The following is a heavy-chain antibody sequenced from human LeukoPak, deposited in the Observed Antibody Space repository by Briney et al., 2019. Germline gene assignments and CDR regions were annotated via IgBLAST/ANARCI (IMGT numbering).Heavy chain of an antibody. CDR3: ARGARIAAAYYYYYMDV. CDR2: MNPNSGNT. J-gene: IGHJ6*03. Sequence: ASVKVSCKTSGYSFTNYGISWVRQATGQGLEWMGWMNPNSGNTGYAQKFQGRVTMTRNTSIGTAYMELSSLRSEDTAVYYCARGARIAAAYYYYYMDVWGKGTTVTISS. V-gene: IGHV1-8*02. CDR1: GYSFTNYG. D-gene: IGHD6-13*01.